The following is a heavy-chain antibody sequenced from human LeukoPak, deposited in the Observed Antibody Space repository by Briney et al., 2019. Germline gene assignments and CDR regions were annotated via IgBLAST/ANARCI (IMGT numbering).Heavy chain of an antibody. D-gene: IGHD6-19*01. J-gene: IGHJ6*03. CDR3: ARGSGYSSGWYYYYYMDV. V-gene: IGHV4-59*01. CDR2: IYYSGST. Sequence: SETLSLTCTVSGGSISSYYWSWIRQPPGKGLVWIGYIYYSGSTNYNPSLKSRVTISVDTSKNQFSLKLSSVTAADTAVYYCARGSGYSSGWYYYYYMDVWGKGTTVTISS. CDR1: GGSISSYY.